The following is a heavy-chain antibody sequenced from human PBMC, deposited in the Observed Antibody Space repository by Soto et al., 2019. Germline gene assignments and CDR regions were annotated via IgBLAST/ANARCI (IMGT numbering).Heavy chain of an antibody. CDR1: GGSITSGNSYS. CDR3: ARAVSPYFGTWFDH. J-gene: IGHJ5*02. D-gene: IGHD3-10*01. V-gene: IGHV4-30-2*01. CDR2: ISQTGAT. Sequence: QLQLQESGPGLVKPSETLSLTCAVSGGSITSGNSYSWAWIRQPPGRGLESIGSISQTGATSYNPSLTSRASVSLDKSKNQFSVRLSSVTAADMAVYSCARAVSPYFGTWFDHWGQGTLVTVSS.